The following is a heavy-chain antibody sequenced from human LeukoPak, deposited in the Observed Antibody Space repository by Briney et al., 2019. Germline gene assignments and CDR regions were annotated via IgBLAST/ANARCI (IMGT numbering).Heavy chain of an antibody. Sequence: SETLSLTCTVSSGSISSYYWSWIRQPAGKGLEWIGRIYTSGSTNYNPSLKSRVTMSVDTSKNQFSLKLSSVTAADTAVYYCARDWPGYYGSGNHNWFDPWGQGTLVTVSS. CDR2: IYTSGST. CDR1: SGSISSYY. CDR3: ARDWPGYYGSGNHNWFDP. D-gene: IGHD3-10*01. J-gene: IGHJ5*02. V-gene: IGHV4-4*07.